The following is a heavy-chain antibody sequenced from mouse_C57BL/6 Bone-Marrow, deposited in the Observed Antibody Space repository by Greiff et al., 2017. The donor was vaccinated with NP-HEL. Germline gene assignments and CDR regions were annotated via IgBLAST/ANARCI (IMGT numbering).Heavy chain of an antibody. V-gene: IGHV14-4*01. J-gene: IGHJ1*03. Sequence: EVQLQQSGAELVRPGASVKLSCTASGFNIKDDYMHWVKQRPEQGLEWIGWIDPENGDTEYASKFQGKATITADTSSNTAYLQLSSLTSEDTAVYYCTTYGSYGYFDVWGTGTTVTVSS. D-gene: IGHD2-1*01. CDR1: GFNIKDDY. CDR2: IDPENGDT. CDR3: TTYGSYGYFDV.